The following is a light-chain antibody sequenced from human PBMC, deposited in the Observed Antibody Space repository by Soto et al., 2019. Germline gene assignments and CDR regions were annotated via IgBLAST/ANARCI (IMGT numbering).Light chain of an antibody. V-gene: IGKV3-15*01. CDR1: HSISDT. CDR3: QQYNNWPQT. J-gene: IGKJ1*01. Sequence: EIVMTQSPATLSVSPGGRVTLSCRASHSISDTIAWYQQKPGQAPRLLIYGASARATGFPARFSGSGSGTDFTLTISSLQSEDFAVYYCQQYNNWPQTFGQGTKVDIK. CDR2: GAS.